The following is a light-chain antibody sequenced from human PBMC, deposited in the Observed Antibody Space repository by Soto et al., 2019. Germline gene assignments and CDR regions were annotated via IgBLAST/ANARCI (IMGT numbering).Light chain of an antibody. CDR2: DAS. J-gene: IGKJ1*01. Sequence: DIQMTQSPSTLSASVGDRVTITCRASHIMSSWLAWYQQKPGKAPKLLIYDASSLESGVPSRFSGSGSGKEFTLTISSLQPDDFATYYCQQYNSLWTFGQGTKVDI. CDR1: HIMSSW. V-gene: IGKV1-5*01. CDR3: QQYNSLWT.